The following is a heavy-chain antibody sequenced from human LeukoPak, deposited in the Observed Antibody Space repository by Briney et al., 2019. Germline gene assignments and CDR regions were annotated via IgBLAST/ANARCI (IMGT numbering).Heavy chain of an antibody. Sequence: GGSLRFSCAASGFTFDDYAMHWVRQAPGKGLEWVSGVNPSGANTFYVDSVKGRFTISRDNSKNTLSLQMNSLRVEDTAVYYCAKVQDYVWGSYRSSQEYFQHWGQGTLVTVSS. CDR3: AKVQDYVWGSYRSSQEYFQH. J-gene: IGHJ1*01. CDR2: VNPSGANT. D-gene: IGHD3-16*02. CDR1: GFTFDDYA. V-gene: IGHV3-23*01.